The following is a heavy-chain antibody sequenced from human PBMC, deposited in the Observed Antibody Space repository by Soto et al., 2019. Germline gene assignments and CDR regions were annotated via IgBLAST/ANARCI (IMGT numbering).Heavy chain of an antibody. CDR3: AKGQHCSSTSCYFYYYGMDV. CDR1: GFTFSSYG. V-gene: IGHV3-30*18. D-gene: IGHD2-2*01. CDR2: ISYDGSNK. J-gene: IGHJ6*02. Sequence: QVQLVESGGGVVQPGRSLRLSCAASGFTFSSYGMHWVRQAPGKGLEGVAVISYDGSNKYYADSVKGRLTISRDNSKNTLYLQMNSLRAEDTAVYYCAKGQHCSSTSCYFYYYGMDVWGQGTTVAVSS.